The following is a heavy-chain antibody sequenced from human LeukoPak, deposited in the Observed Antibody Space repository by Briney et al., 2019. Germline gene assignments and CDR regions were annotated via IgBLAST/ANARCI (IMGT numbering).Heavy chain of an antibody. J-gene: IGHJ4*02. V-gene: IGHV4-59*01. CDR3: ARGYYDFWSGYSYYFDY. Sequence: SETLSLTCTVSGGSISSYYWSWIRQPPGKGLEWIGYIYYSGSTNYNPSLKSRVAISVDTSKNQFSLKLSSVTAADTAVYYCARGYYDFWSGYSYYFDYWGQGTQVTVSS. CDR2: IYYSGST. CDR1: GGSISSYY. D-gene: IGHD3-3*01.